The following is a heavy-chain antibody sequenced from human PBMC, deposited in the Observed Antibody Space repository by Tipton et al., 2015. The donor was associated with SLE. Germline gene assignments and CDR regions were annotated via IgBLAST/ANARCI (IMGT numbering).Heavy chain of an antibody. CDR3: AKPSKNWNFFDA. CDR1: GFTFSNYA. J-gene: IGHJ4*02. Sequence: GSLRLSCAASGFTFSNYAMAWVRQAPGKGLEWVSVLTGSGYNKFYTDSVKGRFTISRANSRNTLYLQIDNLKAEDTAIYFCAKPSKNWNFFDAWGQGTLVTVSS. CDR2: LTGSGYNK. V-gene: IGHV3-23*01. D-gene: IGHD1-1*01.